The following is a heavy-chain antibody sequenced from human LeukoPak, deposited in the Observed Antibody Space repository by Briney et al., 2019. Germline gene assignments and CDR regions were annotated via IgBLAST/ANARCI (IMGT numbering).Heavy chain of an antibody. D-gene: IGHD5-12*01. V-gene: IGHV3-30*04. CDR3: ARVPSDIVATIGDYFDY. J-gene: IGHJ4*02. Sequence: GGCLRLSCAASGFTFSSYAMHWVRQAPGKGLVWVAVISYDGSNKYYADSVKGRFTISRDNSKNTLYLQMNSLRAEDTAVYYCARVPSDIVATIGDYFDYWGQGTLVTVSS. CDR2: ISYDGSNK. CDR1: GFTFSSYA.